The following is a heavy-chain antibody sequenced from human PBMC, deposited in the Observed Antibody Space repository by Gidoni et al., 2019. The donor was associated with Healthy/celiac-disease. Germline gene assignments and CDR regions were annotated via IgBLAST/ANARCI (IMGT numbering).Heavy chain of an antibody. CDR1: GGYFSGYY. V-gene: IGHV4-34*01. CDR2: INHSGST. CDR3: ARGLDFGVVSWFDP. Sequence: QVQLQQWGAGLVKPSETLSLTCAVHGGYFSGYYWSWIRQPPGKGLGWIGEINHSGSTNYNPSRKSRVTISVDTSKNQFSLKLSSVTAADTAVYYCARGLDFGVVSWFDPWGQGTLVTVSS. D-gene: IGHD3-3*01. J-gene: IGHJ5*02.